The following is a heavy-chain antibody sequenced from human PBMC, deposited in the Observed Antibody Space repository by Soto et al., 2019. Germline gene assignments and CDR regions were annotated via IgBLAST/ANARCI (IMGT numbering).Heavy chain of an antibody. CDR3: AKESCSSTSCYGDFDY. CDR2: ISYDGSNK. V-gene: IGHV3-30*18. Sequence: GGSLRLSCAASGFTFSSYGMHWVRQAPGKGLEWVAVISYDGSNKYYADSVKGRFTISRDNSKNTLYLQMNSLRAEDTAVYYCAKESCSSTSCYGDFDYWGQGTLVTVSS. CDR1: GFTFSSYG. J-gene: IGHJ4*02. D-gene: IGHD2-2*01.